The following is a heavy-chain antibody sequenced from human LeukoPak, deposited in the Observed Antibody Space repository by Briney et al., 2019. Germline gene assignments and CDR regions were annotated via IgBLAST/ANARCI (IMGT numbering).Heavy chain of an antibody. Sequence: SETLSLTCTVSGGSISSYYWSWIRQPPGKGLEWIGYIYYSGSTNYNPSLKSRVTISVDTSKNQFSLKLSSVTAADTAVYYCARSPLTGDGAFDIWGQGTMVTVSS. CDR2: IYYSGST. CDR3: ARSPLTGDGAFDI. CDR1: GGSISSYY. D-gene: IGHD7-27*01. V-gene: IGHV4-59*01. J-gene: IGHJ3*02.